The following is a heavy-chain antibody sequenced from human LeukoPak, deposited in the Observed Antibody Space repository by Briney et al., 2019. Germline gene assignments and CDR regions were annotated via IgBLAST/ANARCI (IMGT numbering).Heavy chain of an antibody. J-gene: IGHJ4*02. D-gene: IGHD4-17*01. CDR2: IWYDGSSK. CDR1: GFTFNSYA. Sequence: GGSLRLSCAASGFTFNSYAMHWVRQAPGKGLEWVAVIWYDGSSKYYADSVKGRFPISRDNSKNTLYLQMNSLRAEDTAVYYCAKDNAVTHPFDYWGQGTLVTVPS. CDR3: AKDNAVTHPFDY. V-gene: IGHV3-33*06.